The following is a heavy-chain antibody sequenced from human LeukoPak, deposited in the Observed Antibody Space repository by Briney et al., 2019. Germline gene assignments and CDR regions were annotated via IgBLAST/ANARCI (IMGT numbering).Heavy chain of an antibody. CDR1: GFTFSIYS. CDR2: ISSSSGYI. CDR3: ARDEATGGAVAGPYFDF. J-gene: IGHJ4*02. D-gene: IGHD6-19*01. V-gene: IGHV3-21*01. Sequence: PGGSLRLSCAASGFTFSIYSMNWVRQAPGKGLEWVSSISSSSGYIYYADSVKGRFTISRDNAKNSLYLQMNSLRAEDTAVYYCARDEATGGAVAGPYFDFWGQGTLVTVSS.